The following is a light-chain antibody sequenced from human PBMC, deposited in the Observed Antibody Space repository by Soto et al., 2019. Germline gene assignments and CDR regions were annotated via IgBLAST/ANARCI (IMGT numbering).Light chain of an antibody. Sequence: DIQMTQSPSTLSASVGDRVTITCRASESISSWLAWYQQKSGKAPRLLIYKASSLESGVPSRFSGSGSGTEFTLTISSLQPDDFATYYCQQYNGYSRTSGQGTKVEIK. J-gene: IGKJ1*01. V-gene: IGKV1-5*03. CDR2: KAS. CDR3: QQYNGYSRT. CDR1: ESISSW.